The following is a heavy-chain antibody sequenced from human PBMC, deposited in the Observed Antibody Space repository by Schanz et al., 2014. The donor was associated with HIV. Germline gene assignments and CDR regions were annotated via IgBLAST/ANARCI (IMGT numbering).Heavy chain of an antibody. V-gene: IGHV3-30*04. CDR2: INWNGDTT. J-gene: IGHJ5*02. CDR1: GFIFRDYA. D-gene: IGHD6-6*01. CDR3: VGHGSSSS. Sequence: QVQLVESGGGVVQPGRSLRLSCAGSGFIFRDYALHWVRQAPGKGLEWVAVINWNGDTTYYADSVKGRFTISRDNSNNVLFLHMPTLRAEDTAVYYCVGHGSSSSWGLGTLVTVSS.